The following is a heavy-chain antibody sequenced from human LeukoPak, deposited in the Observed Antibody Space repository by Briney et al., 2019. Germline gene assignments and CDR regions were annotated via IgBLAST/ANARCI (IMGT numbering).Heavy chain of an antibody. CDR2: IYYSGST. CDR3: ARQVLAGHYYFNY. J-gene: IGHJ4*02. Sequence: SETLSLTCTVSGGSISISNYHWGWIRQPPGKGLEWIGSIYYSGSTYYNSSLKSRVTISVDTSKNQFSLNLTCVAAADTALYYCARQVLAGHYYFNYWGQGTLVTVSS. CDR1: GGSISISNYH. V-gene: IGHV4-39*01. D-gene: IGHD6-19*01.